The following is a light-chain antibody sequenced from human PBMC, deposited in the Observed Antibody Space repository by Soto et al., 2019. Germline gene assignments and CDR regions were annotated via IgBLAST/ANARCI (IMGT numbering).Light chain of an antibody. J-gene: IGKJ4*01. V-gene: IGKV1-9*01. CDR2: DAS. CDR3: QQLNGYLELT. CDR1: QGISTY. Sequence: DIQLTQSPSFLSASVGDRVTITCRASQGISTYLAWYQQKLGKAPKLLIYDASTLQSGVPSRFSGSRSGTEFTLTISSLQPEDFATHYCQQLNGYLELTFGGGTKVDIK.